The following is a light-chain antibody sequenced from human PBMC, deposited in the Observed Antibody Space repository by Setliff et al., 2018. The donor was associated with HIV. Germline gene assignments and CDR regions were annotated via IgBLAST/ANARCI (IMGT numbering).Light chain of an antibody. CDR3: QSYDSSLSGYV. CDR1: SSNFGAGYD. Sequence: QSVLTQPPSVSGTPGQRVTISCTGSSSNFGAGYDVHWYQQLPGTAPKLLISGNNNRPSGVPDRFSGSKSGTSASLAITGLQAEDEADYYCQSYDSSLSGYVFGTGTKVT. CDR2: GNN. V-gene: IGLV1-40*01. J-gene: IGLJ1*01.